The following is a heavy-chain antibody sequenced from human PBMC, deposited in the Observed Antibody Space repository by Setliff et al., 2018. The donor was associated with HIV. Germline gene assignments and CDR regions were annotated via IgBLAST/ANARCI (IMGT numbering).Heavy chain of an antibody. CDR2: IYYSGST. Sequence: PSETLSLTCTVSGGSISSYYWSWIRQPPGKGLEWIGYIYYSGSTNYNPSLKSRVTISVDTSKNQFSLKLYSVTAADTAVYYCARLIHTGLLYFDFWGLGTLVTVSS. CDR1: GGSISSYY. J-gene: IGHJ4*02. V-gene: IGHV4-59*08. CDR3: ARLIHTGLLYFDF. D-gene: IGHD2-8*02.